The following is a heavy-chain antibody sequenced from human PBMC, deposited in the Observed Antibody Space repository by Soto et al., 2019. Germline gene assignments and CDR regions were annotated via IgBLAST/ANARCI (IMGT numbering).Heavy chain of an antibody. Sequence: QVELVESRGGVVQPGRSLRLSCAASGFTFSSYGMYWVRQAPGKGLEWVARISYDGSDQFYGDSVKGRFTISRDNSKNTLYLQLNSLRSEDTAVYYCAKDTGADYWGQGTVVTVSA. CDR2: ISYDGSDQ. CDR1: GFTFSSYG. V-gene: IGHV3-30*18. J-gene: IGHJ4*02. D-gene: IGHD3-10*01. CDR3: AKDTGADY.